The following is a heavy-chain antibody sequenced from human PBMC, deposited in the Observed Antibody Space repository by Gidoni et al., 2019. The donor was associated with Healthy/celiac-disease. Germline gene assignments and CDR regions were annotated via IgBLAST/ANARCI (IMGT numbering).Heavy chain of an antibody. CDR1: GGTFSSYT. V-gene: IGHV1-69*02. J-gene: IGHJ4*02. CDR2: IIPILGIA. CDR3: ARSSEYSSSIYFDY. Sequence: QVQLVQSGAEVKKPGSSVKVSCKASGGTFSSYTIIWVRQAPGQGLEWMGRIIPILGIANYAQKFQGRVTITADKSTSTAYMELSSLRSEDTAVYYCARSSEYSSSIYFDYWGQGTLVTVSS. D-gene: IGHD6-6*01.